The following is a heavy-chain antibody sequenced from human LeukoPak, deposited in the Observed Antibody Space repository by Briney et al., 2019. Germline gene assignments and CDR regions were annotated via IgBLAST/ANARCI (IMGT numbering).Heavy chain of an antibody. CDR3: AKSRSIADAFNN. CDR2: ISGSDDVT. CDR1: GFTVSSYA. Sequence: PGGSLRLSCAASGFTVSSYAMSWVRQAPGKGLEWVSAISGSDDVTYPADSVKGRFTISRDRSKNTLYLQMNGLRDEDTAVYHCAKSRSIADAFNNWGQGAMVTVSS. D-gene: IGHD2/OR15-2a*01. V-gene: IGHV3-23*01. J-gene: IGHJ3*02.